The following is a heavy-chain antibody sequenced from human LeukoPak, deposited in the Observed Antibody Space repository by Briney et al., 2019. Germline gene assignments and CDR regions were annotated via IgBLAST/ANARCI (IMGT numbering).Heavy chain of an antibody. Sequence: PSETLSLTCTVSGGSISSSSYYWGWIRQPPGKGLEWIGSVYYTGASYYNPSLKSRVTISIDTSKNHFSLNLTSVTAADTAVYYCARGAPPQNWGQGALVTVSS. CDR1: GGSISSSSYY. V-gene: IGHV4-39*07. CDR3: ARGAPPQN. J-gene: IGHJ4*02. CDR2: VYYTGAS.